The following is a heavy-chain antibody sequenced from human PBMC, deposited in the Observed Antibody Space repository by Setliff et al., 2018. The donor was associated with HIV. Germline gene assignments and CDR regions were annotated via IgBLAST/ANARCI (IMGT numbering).Heavy chain of an antibody. J-gene: IGHJ5*02. D-gene: IGHD3-3*01. V-gene: IGHV1-3*01. CDR1: GYTFTAYA. CDR3: ARAADYDFWSGYSSGWFDP. CDR2: INAGNGNT. Sequence: ASVKVSCKASGYTFTAYAMHWVRQAPGPRLEWMGWINAGNGNTKYSQRFQGRVTITRDTSASTAYMELSSLRSEDTAVYYCARAADYDFWSGYSSGWFDPWGQGTLVTVSS.